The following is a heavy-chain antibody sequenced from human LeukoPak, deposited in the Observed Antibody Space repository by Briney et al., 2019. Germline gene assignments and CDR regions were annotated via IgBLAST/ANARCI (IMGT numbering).Heavy chain of an antibody. CDR3: ARTSGSYLGPVPYYHYMDV. V-gene: IGHV4-4*07. Sequence: SETLSLTCTVSGGSISSYYWSWIRQPAGKGLEWIGRIYTSGSTNYNPSLKSRVTMSVDTSKNQFSLKLSSVTAADTAVYYCARTSGSYLGPVPYYHYMDVWGKGTTVTVSS. J-gene: IGHJ6*03. D-gene: IGHD1-26*01. CDR1: GGSISSYY. CDR2: IYTSGST.